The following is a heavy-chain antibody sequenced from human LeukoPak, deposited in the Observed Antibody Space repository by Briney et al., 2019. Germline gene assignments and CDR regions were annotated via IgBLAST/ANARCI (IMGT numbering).Heavy chain of an antibody. CDR1: GFTFSRYG. D-gene: IGHD3-10*01. CDR3: AKDADFARIYYYFDS. J-gene: IGHJ4*02. CDR2: VWNDGSNK. V-gene: IGHV3-33*06. Sequence: GGSLRLSCVGSGFTFSRYGMHWVRQAPGRGLEWVAVVWNDGSNKYYADSVKGRFTISRDNPKGTLYLEMNSLRAEDTAIYYCAKDADFARIYYYFDSWGQGTLVTVSS.